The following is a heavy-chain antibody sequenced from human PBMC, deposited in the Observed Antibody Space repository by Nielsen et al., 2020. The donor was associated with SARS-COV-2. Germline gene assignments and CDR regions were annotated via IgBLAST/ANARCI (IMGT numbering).Heavy chain of an antibody. CDR1: GFTFSSYS. Sequence: ESLKISCAASGFTFSSYSMNRVRQAPGKGLEWVSSISSSSSYIYYADSVKGRFTISRDNSKNTLYLQMNSLRAEDTAVYYCARDRFQTVAGTFYFDYWGQGTLVTVSS. CDR3: ARDRFQTVAGTFYFDY. D-gene: IGHD6-19*01. J-gene: IGHJ4*02. V-gene: IGHV3-21*01. CDR2: ISSSSSYI.